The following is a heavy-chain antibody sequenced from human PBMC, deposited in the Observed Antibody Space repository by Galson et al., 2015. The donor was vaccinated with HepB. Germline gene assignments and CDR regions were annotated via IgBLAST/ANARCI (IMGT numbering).Heavy chain of an antibody. D-gene: IGHD6-19*01. J-gene: IGHJ4*02. V-gene: IGHV3-66*02. Sequence: SLRLACAASGFTVSNNYMSWVRQAPGEGLEWVSVIYSGGDIYYLDSVKGRFTISRDSSKNTLFLQMNSLRPEDTAVYYCAKGKRGAGSDDWGRGTLVTVSS. CDR2: IYSGGDI. CDR3: AKGKRGAGSDD. CDR1: GFTVSNNY.